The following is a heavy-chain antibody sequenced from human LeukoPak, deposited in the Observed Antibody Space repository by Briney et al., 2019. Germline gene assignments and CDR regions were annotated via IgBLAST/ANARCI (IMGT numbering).Heavy chain of an antibody. Sequence: PSETLSLTCAVYGDSLSRYYWTWIRQTPGKGLEWLAEINPSGSPDYNPSLKSRATISVHTSKNQFSLRLASVTAADTAVYYCASVRHDPLEYYYYVDVWGRGTTVTASS. V-gene: IGHV4-34*01. CDR2: INPSGSP. CDR1: GDSLSRYY. CDR3: ASVRHDPLEYYYYVDV. D-gene: IGHD2/OR15-2a*01. J-gene: IGHJ6*03.